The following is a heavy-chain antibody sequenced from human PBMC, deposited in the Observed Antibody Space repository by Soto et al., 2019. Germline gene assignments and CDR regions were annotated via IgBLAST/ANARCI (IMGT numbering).Heavy chain of an antibody. CDR2: IFHSGNT. CDR1: GGSISSAGYS. J-gene: IGHJ5*02. V-gene: IGHV4-30-2*06. CDR3: ARGGLIPGTGVGWFDP. Sequence: QLQLQESGSGLVMPSQTLSLTCAVSGGSISSAGYSWSWIRQSPGKGLEWIGYIFHSGNTYYNPSLMSRVTISVDRSKNQFSLKMSSVTAADTAVYYCARGGLIPGTGVGWFDPWGQGTLVTVAS. D-gene: IGHD1-7*01.